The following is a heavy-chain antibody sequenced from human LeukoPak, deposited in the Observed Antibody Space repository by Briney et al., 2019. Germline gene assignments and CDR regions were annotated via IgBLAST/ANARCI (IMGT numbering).Heavy chain of an antibody. CDR3: ARDSTVTTFNYMDV. Sequence: SDTLSLTCTVSGGSIRSYYWSWIRQPAGKGLEWIGRIYTSGSTSYNPSLKSRVTISLDKSKNQFSLKLSSVTAADTAVYYCARDSTVTTFNYMDVWGKGTTVTVS. D-gene: IGHD4-11*01. CDR1: GGSIRSYY. J-gene: IGHJ6*03. CDR2: IYTSGST. V-gene: IGHV4-4*07.